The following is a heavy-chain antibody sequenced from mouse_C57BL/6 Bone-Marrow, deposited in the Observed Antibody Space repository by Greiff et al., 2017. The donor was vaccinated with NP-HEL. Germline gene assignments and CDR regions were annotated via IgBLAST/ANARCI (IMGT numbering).Heavy chain of an antibody. CDR3: ARDGYYGYFDV. CDR2: IDPSDSYT. D-gene: IGHD2-3*01. V-gene: IGHV1-50*01. J-gene: IGHJ1*03. CDR1: GYTFTSYW. Sequence: QVQLQQPGAELVKPGASVKLSCKASGYTFTSYWMQWVKQRPGQGLEWIGEIDPSDSYTNYNQKFKGKATLTVATSSSTAYMQLSSLTSEDSAVYYCARDGYYGYFDVWGTGTTVTVSS.